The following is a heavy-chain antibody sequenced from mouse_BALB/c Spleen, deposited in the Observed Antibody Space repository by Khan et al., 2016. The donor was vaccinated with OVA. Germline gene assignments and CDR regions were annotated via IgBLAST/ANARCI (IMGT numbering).Heavy chain of an antibody. V-gene: IGHV3-2*02. CDR1: GYSITSDYA. J-gene: IGHJ2*01. D-gene: IGHD2-14*01. Sequence: EVQLQESGPGLVKPSQSLSLTCTVTGYSITSDYAWTWIRQFPGNKLEWMGYISYSGSTSYNPSLRSRISITRDTSKNQFFLQLISVTTEDTATYYCASARFYYRSSFFDYWGQGTTLTVSS. CDR2: ISYSGST. CDR3: ASARFYYRSSFFDY.